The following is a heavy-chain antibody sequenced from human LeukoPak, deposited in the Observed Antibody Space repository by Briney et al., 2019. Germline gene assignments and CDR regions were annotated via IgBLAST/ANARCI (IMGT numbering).Heavy chain of an antibody. V-gene: IGHV3-23*01. CDR2: ISGSGGST. CDR3: AKDMTGYSSSWYDY. J-gene: IGHJ4*02. Sequence: PGGSLRLSCAASGFTFSSYAMSWVRQAPGKGLEWVSAISGSGGSTYYADSVKGRFTISRDNSKNTLYVRMSSLRAADTAVYYCAKDMTGYSSSWYDYWGQGTLVTVSS. CDR1: GFTFSSYA. D-gene: IGHD6-13*01.